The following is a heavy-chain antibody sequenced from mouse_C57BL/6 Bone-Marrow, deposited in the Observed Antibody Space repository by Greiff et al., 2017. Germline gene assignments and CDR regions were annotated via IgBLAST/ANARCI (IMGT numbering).Heavy chain of an antibody. D-gene: IGHD1-1*01. CDR1: GYTFTSYW. CDR2: INPSSGYT. V-gene: IGHV1-7*01. Sequence: QVQLQQSGAELAKPGASVKLSCKASGYTFTSYWMHWVKQRPGQGLEWIGYINPSSGYTKYNQKFKDKATLTADKSSSTAYMQLSSLTYEDSAVYYCARGKIYYSGSSYVSWYFDVWGTGTTVTVSS. J-gene: IGHJ1*03. CDR3: ARGKIYYSGSSYVSWYFDV.